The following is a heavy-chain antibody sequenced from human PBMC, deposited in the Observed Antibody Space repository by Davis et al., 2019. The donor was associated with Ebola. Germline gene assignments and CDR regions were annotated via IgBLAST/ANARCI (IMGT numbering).Heavy chain of an antibody. CDR1: GFTFSDHF. J-gene: IGHJ4*02. CDR3: AREWGGRLQQFGYLDY. V-gene: IGHV3-23*01. Sequence: PGGSLRLSCVASGFTFSDHFMIWIRQAPGEGLEWVSSSSGNGGSIYYADSVKGRFTISRDNSKNTLYLQMNSLRADDTAVYYCAREWGGRLQQFGYLDYWGQGALLTVSS. CDR2: SSGNGGSI. D-gene: IGHD5-24*01.